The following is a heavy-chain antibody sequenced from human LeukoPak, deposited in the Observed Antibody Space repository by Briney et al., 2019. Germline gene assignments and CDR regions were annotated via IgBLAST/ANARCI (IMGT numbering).Heavy chain of an antibody. V-gene: IGHV3-7*01. J-gene: IGHJ4*02. Sequence: PGGSLRLSCAASGLRFTSYWMSWVRQAPGKGLEWVANINQDGSEKYYGDSVKGRFTISRDNAKNSVYLQMSSLRAEDTAVYFCARDGHPFDSWGQGTLVTVSS. CDR3: ARDGHPFDS. CDR1: GLRFTSYW. CDR2: INQDGSEK.